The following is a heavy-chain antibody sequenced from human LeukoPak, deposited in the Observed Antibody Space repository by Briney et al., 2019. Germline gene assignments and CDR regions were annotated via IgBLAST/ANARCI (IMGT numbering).Heavy chain of an antibody. D-gene: IGHD5-24*01. Sequence: GGSLRLSCAASGFTFSSCNMNWVRQAPGKGLEWVSYVSSSSSIIYYADSVKGRITVSRDNAKNSLFLQMNSLRAEDTAVYYCATMAPDWYFDLWGRGTLVTVSS. CDR3: ATMAPDWYFDL. CDR1: GFTFSSCN. V-gene: IGHV3-48*01. CDR2: VSSSSSII. J-gene: IGHJ2*01.